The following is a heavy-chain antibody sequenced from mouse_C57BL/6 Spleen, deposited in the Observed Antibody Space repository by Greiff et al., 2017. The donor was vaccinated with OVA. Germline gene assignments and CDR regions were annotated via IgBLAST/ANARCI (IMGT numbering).Heavy chain of an antibody. CDR3: ASRDYDYDGGYFDV. CDR1: GYTFTSYW. CDR2: IDPSDSYT. J-gene: IGHJ1*03. D-gene: IGHD2-4*01. V-gene: IGHV1-69*01. Sequence: QVQLQQPGAELVMPGASVKLSCKASGYTFTSYWMHWVKQRPGQGLEWIGEIDPSDSYTNYNQKFKGKSTLTVDKSSSTAYMQLSSLTSEDSAVYYCASRDYDYDGGYFDVWGTGTTVTVSS.